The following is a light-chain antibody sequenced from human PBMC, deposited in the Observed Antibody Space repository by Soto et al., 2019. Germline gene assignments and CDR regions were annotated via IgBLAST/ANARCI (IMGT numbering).Light chain of an antibody. CDR1: QSVSSW. CDR2: DAS. J-gene: IGKJ1*01. V-gene: IGKV1-5*01. Sequence: DIQMTQSPSTLSASVGDRITITCRASQSVSSWLAWYQQKPGKAPKLLIHDASNLESGVPSRFSGSGSGTEFTLTIASLQPDDFATYYCQHYNNYSPTFGQGTKVEI. CDR3: QHYNNYSPT.